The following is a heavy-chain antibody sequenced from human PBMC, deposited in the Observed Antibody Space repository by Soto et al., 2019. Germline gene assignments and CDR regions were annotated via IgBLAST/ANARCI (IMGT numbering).Heavy chain of an antibody. Sequence: GGSLRLSCAASGFTFSSYSMNWVRQAPGKGLEWVSYISSSSSTIYYADSVKGRFTISRDNAKNSLYLQMNSLRAEDTAVYYCARGLSMVRGVIMNYYYYMDVWGKGTTVTVS. CDR1: GFTFSSYS. CDR3: ARGLSMVRGVIMNYYYYMDV. D-gene: IGHD3-10*01. J-gene: IGHJ6*03. CDR2: ISSSSSTI. V-gene: IGHV3-48*01.